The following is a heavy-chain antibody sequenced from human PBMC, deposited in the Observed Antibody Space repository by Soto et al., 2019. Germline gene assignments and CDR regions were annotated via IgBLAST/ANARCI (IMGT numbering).Heavy chain of an antibody. CDR2: IYSGGST. J-gene: IGHJ4*02. CDR3: ARDLGLTGPRLSFDY. CDR1: GFTVSSNY. Sequence: GGSLRLSCAASGFTVSSNYMSWVRQAPGKGLEWVSVIYSGGSTYYADSVKGRFTISRDNSKNTLYLQMNSLRAEDTAVYYCARDLGLTGPRLSFDYWGQGTLGTVSS. V-gene: IGHV3-66*01. D-gene: IGHD3-9*01.